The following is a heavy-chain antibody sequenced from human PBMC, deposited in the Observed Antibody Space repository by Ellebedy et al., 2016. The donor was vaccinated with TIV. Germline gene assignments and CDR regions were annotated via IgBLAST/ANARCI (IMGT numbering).Heavy chain of an antibody. CDR3: ARGTTGWFGVDY. D-gene: IGHD3-10*01. Sequence: PGGSLRLSCVASGFTFSDYSMHWVRQAPGKGLEWVAVGGRDYYYADSVKGRFTISRDTSGNTLYLQINSLRSEDTAVYYCARGTTGWFGVDYWGQGTLVTVSS. J-gene: IGHJ4*02. V-gene: IGHV3-30*04. CDR1: GFTFSDYS. CDR2: GGRDY.